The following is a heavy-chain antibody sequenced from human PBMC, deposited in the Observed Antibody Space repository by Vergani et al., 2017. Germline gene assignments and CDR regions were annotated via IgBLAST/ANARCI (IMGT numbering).Heavy chain of an antibody. V-gene: IGHV4-4*07. Sequence: QVQLQESGPGLVKPSETLSLTCTVSGGSISSYYWSWIRPPAGKGLEWIGRIYTSGSTNYNPSLKSRVTMSVDTSKNQFSLKLSSVTAADTAVYYCARDRSLRIALGVEEYYFDYWGQGTLVTVSS. CDR3: ARDRSLRIALGVEEYYFDY. CDR2: IYTSGST. J-gene: IGHJ4*02. CDR1: GGSISSYY. D-gene: IGHD3-3*01.